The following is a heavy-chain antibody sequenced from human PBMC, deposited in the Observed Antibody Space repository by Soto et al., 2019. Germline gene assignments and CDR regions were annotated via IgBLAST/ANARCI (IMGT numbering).Heavy chain of an antibody. V-gene: IGHV1-46*01. Sequence: VSVKGSCKTAGYTFTRYYMRCVRQEPGQGLEWMGIINPSGGSTSYAQKFQGRVTMTRDTSTSTVYMELSSLRSEDTAVYYCARDWAPLIRGDERALLGLPGSDVRRQRTTDIGSS. J-gene: IGHJ6*01. CDR3: ARDWAPLIRGDERALLGLPGSDV. CDR1: GYTFTRYY. D-gene: IGHD2-21*01. CDR2: INPSGGST.